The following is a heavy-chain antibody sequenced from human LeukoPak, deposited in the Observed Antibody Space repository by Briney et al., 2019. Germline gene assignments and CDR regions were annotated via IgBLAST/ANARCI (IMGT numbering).Heavy chain of an antibody. J-gene: IGHJ4*02. Sequence: ETLSLTSTVSGGSISSYYWSWIRQPPGKGLEWIGYIYYSGSTNYNPSLKSRVTISVDTSKNQFSLKLSSVTAADTAVYYCAGIGYSYDNDYWGQGTLVTVSS. CDR1: GGSISSYY. CDR2: IYYSGST. D-gene: IGHD5-18*01. V-gene: IGHV4-59*01. CDR3: AGIGYSYDNDY.